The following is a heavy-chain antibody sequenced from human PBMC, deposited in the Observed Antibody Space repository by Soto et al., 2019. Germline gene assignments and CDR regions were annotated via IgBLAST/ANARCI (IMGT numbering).Heavy chain of an antibody. CDR1: GYTFTSYG. J-gene: IGHJ6*02. CDR2: ISAYNGNT. Sequence: ASVKVSCKASGYTFTSYGISWVRQAPGQGXEWMGWISAYNGNTNSAQKLQARVTMTTDTSTNTAYMELRGLSTDETAVYYCARGGIAAAGTTAYYYGMDVWGQGATVTVSS. V-gene: IGHV1-18*01. D-gene: IGHD6-13*01. CDR3: ARGGIAAAGTTAYYYGMDV.